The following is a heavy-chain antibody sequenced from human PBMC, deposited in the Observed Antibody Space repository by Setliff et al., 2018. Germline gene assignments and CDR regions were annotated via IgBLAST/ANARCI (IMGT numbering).Heavy chain of an antibody. CDR3: VYFDWSLNDYYYYYMDV. CDR1: GYSFSSYW. CDR2: IYPGDSDT. Sequence: GESLKISCKGSGYSFSSYWIGWVRQMPGKGLEWMGIIYPGDSDTRYSPSFQGQVTISADKSISTAYLQWSSLKASDTAVYYCVYFDWSLNDYYYYYMDVWGKGTTVTVSS. J-gene: IGHJ6*03. V-gene: IGHV5-51*01. D-gene: IGHD3-9*01.